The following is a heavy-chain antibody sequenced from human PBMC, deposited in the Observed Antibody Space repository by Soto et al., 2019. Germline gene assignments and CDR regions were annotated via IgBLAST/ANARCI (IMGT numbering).Heavy chain of an antibody. CDR1: GYSFTSYW. Sequence: PGESLKISCKGSGYSFTSYWIGWVRQMPGKGLEWMGNIYPGDSDTRYSPSFQGQVTISADKSISTAYLQWSSLKASDTAMYYCARLAGYYDSSGYLPLDYGMDVWGQGTTVTVSS. CDR3: ARLAGYYDSSGYLPLDYGMDV. V-gene: IGHV5-51*01. J-gene: IGHJ6*02. D-gene: IGHD3-22*01. CDR2: IYPGDSDT.